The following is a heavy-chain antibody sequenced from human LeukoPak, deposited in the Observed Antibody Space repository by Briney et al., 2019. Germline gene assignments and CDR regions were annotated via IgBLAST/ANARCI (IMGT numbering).Heavy chain of an antibody. CDR2: IRYDGSNK. Sequence: GGSLRLSCAASGFTFSSYGMHWVRQAPGKGLEWVAFIRYDGSNKYYADSVKGRFTISRDNSKNTLYLQMNSLRAEDTAVYYCAKAPIAVAGYFDYWGQGTLVTVSS. CDR3: AKAPIAVAGYFDY. V-gene: IGHV3-30*02. CDR1: GFTFSSYG. J-gene: IGHJ4*02. D-gene: IGHD6-19*01.